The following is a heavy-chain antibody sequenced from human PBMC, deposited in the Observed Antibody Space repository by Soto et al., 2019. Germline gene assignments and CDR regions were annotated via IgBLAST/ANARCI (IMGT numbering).Heavy chain of an antibody. CDR1: GGTFSSYT. CDR2: IIPILGIA. J-gene: IGHJ4*02. D-gene: IGHD5-18*01. Sequence: QVQLVQSGAEVKMRGSSVKVSCKASGGTFSSYTISWVRQAPGQGLEWMGRIIPILGIANYAQKFQGRVTITADKSTSTAYMELSSLRSEDTAVYYCSRGRPGHSYGFWGQGTLVTVSS. CDR3: SRGRPGHSYGF. V-gene: IGHV1-69*02.